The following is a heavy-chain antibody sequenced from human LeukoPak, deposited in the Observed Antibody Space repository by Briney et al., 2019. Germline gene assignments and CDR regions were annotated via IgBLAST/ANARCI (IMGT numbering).Heavy chain of an antibody. D-gene: IGHD4-17*01. V-gene: IGHV3-23*01. J-gene: IGHJ6*02. CDR3: VTLGDYAFYDYYYGMDV. CDR1: GFTFSSYA. Sequence: GGSLRLSCAASGFTFSSYAMSWVRQAPGRGLEWVSAISGSGGSTYYADSVKGRFTISRDNSKNTLYLQMNSLRAEDTAVYYCVTLGDYAFYDYYYGMDVWGQGTTVTVSS. CDR2: ISGSGGST.